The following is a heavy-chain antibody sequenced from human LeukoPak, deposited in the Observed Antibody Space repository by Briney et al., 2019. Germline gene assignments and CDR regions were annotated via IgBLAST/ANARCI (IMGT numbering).Heavy chain of an antibody. CDR1: GYTLTELS. V-gene: IGHV1-24*01. Sequence: GASVKVSCKVSGYTLTELSMHWVRQAPGKGLEWMGGIDHEDGETIYAQTFQGRVTMTEVTSTDTTYMELSSLGSEDTAVYYCATDWSRGYSSSEIDWGQGTLVTVSS. J-gene: IGHJ4*02. CDR3: ATDWSRGYSSSEID. CDR2: IDHEDGET. D-gene: IGHD6-6*01.